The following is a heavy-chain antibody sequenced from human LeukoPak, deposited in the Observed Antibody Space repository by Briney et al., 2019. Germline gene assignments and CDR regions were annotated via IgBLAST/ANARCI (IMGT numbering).Heavy chain of an antibody. CDR1: GFTFSSYS. CDR3: ARDRYYGSGSYELGMDV. Sequence: RPGGSLTLSCAASGFTFSSYSMKWARQAPGKGGEWVLYISCSSGTMTYADSVTGRFTISRDNDKNSLALQMNSLRDEDTAVYYCARDRYYGSGSYELGMDVWGQGTTVTVSS. V-gene: IGHV3-48*02. D-gene: IGHD3-10*01. CDR2: ISCSSGTM. J-gene: IGHJ6*01.